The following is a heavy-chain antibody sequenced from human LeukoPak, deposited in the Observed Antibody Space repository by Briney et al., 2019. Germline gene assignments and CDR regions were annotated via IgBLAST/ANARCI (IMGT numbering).Heavy chain of an antibody. J-gene: IGHJ4*02. CDR2: INHSGST. CDR3: ARAPLIDY. V-gene: IGHV4-34*01. CDR1: GGSFSGYY. Sequence: SGTLSLTCAVYGGSFSGYYWSWIRQPPGKGLEWIGEINHSGSTNYNPSLKSRVTISVDTSKNQFSLKLSSVTAADTAVYYCARAPLIDYWGQGTLVTVSS.